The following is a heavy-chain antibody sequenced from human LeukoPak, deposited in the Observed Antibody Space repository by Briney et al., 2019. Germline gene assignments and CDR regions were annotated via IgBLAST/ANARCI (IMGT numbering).Heavy chain of an antibody. V-gene: IGHV3-23*01. Sequence: PGGSLRLSCAASGFIFRSYAMSWVRQAPGKGLEWVSSLSSGGGDTIYADSVKGRFTTSRDNSKNTLFLQVNSLRAEDTAVYYCAKDLDYDFWSGYYPFDYWGQGTLVTVSS. CDR1: GFIFRSYA. D-gene: IGHD3-3*01. J-gene: IGHJ4*02. CDR3: AKDLDYDFWSGYYPFDY. CDR2: LSSGGGDT.